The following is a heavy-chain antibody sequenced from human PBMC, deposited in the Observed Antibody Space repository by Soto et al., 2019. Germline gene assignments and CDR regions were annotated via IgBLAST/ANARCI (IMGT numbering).Heavy chain of an antibody. V-gene: IGHV4-30-4*01. CDR3: ARVYIYCSSTSCYTGKYYFDY. CDR2: IYYSGST. CDR1: GGSISIGDYY. Sequence: SETLSLTCTVSGGSISIGDYYWSWIGQPPGKGLEWIGYIYYSGSTYYNPSLQSRVTISVDTSKNQFSLKLSSVTAADTAVYYCARVYIYCSSTSCYTGKYYFDYWCQGTRVPVFS. D-gene: IGHD2-2*02. J-gene: IGHJ4*02.